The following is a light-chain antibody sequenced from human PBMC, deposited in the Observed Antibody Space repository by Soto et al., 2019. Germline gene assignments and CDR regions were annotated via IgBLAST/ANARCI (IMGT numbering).Light chain of an antibody. CDR3: QQYSTYART. V-gene: IGKV1-5*01. CDR2: DAS. CDR1: QSISSW. Sequence: DIQMTQSPSTLSASVGDRVTITCRARQSISSWLAWYQQKPGKAPKVLIYDASNLESGVPSRFSGSGSGTEFTLTIGSLQPDDFATYYCQQYSTYARTFGQGTKVDI. J-gene: IGKJ1*01.